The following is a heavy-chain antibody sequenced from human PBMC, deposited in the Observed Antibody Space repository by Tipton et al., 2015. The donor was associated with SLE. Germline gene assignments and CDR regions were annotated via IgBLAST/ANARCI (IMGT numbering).Heavy chain of an antibody. J-gene: IGHJ4*02. CDR1: GGSISSDNFS. D-gene: IGHD3-10*01. CDR2: MYTSGSY. CDR3: ARGGAMVRGVMVFDY. Sequence: TLSLTCSVSGGSISSDNFSWNWIRQPAGKGLEWIGHMYTSGSYNYNPSLRSRVTTSIDTSKNQFFLKLTSVTAADTAVYYCARGGAMVRGVMVFDYWGQGTLVTVSS. V-gene: IGHV4-61*09.